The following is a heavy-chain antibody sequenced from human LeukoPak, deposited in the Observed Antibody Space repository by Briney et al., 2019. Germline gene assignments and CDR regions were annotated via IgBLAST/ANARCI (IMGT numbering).Heavy chain of an antibody. CDR1: GGSISSYY. CDR2: IYYSGST. D-gene: IGHD5-18*01. CDR3: ARVPGYSYGGMDV. Sequence: SETLSLTCTVSGGSISSYYWSWIRQHPGKGLEWIGYIYYSGSTYYNPSLKSRVTISVDTSKNQFSLKLSSVTAADTAVYYCARVPGYSYGGMDVWGQGTTVTVSS. J-gene: IGHJ6*02. V-gene: IGHV4-59*06.